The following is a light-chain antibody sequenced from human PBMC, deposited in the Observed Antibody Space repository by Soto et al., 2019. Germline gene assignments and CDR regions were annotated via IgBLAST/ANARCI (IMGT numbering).Light chain of an antibody. CDR2: GTS. J-gene: IGKJ4*01. CDR1: QSLSSTY. CDR3: QQYGSLS. Sequence: EIVLTQSPGTLSLSPGDRATLSCRASQSLSSTYLAWYQQKPGQAPRLLIYGTSSRATGTPDRFSGSGSGTDFTLTISRLEPEDFAVYYCQQYGSLSFGGGTKVDIK. V-gene: IGKV3-20*01.